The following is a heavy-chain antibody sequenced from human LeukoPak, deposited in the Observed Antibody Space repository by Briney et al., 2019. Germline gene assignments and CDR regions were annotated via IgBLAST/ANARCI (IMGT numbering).Heavy chain of an antibody. V-gene: IGHV3-23*01. CDR3: AKAGDIVVVVAAIPFDAFDI. Sequence: PGGSLRLSCAASGFTFSSYAMSWVRQAPGKGLEWVSAISGSGGSTYYADSVKGRFTISRDNSKNTLYLQMNSLRAEDTAVYYCAKAGDIVVVVAAIPFDAFDIWGQGTMVTVSS. J-gene: IGHJ3*02. CDR2: ISGSGGST. D-gene: IGHD2-15*01. CDR1: GFTFSSYA.